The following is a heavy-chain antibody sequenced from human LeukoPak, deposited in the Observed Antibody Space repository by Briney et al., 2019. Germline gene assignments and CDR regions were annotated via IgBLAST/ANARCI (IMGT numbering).Heavy chain of an antibody. CDR3: ARLDGASDF. CDR2: ISASGST. CDR1: GGSMISYY. V-gene: IGHV4-4*07. D-gene: IGHD3/OR15-3a*01. J-gene: IGHJ4*02. Sequence: SETLSLTCTDSGGSMISYYWSWIRQPAGKRLEWIGRISASGSTNYNPSLKSRITMSVDTSKNQFSFNLASVTAADTAAYYCARLDGASDFWGQGTLVTVSS.